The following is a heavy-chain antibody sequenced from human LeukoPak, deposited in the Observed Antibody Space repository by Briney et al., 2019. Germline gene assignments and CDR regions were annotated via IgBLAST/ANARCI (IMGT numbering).Heavy chain of an antibody. CDR3: AKDLGYCSGGSC. CDR2: ISGSGGST. Sequence: GGSLRLSCAARVFTLSIDAVSWVRQAPGTGGEWVSAISGSGGSTYYADSVKGGFSISRENSKNTLYLQMNSLRAEDTAVYYCAKDLGYCSGGSCWGQGTLVTVSS. CDR1: VFTLSIDA. V-gene: IGHV3-23*01. D-gene: IGHD2-15*01. J-gene: IGHJ4*02.